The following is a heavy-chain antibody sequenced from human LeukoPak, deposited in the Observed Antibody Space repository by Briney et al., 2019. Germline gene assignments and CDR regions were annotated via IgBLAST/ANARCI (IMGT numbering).Heavy chain of an antibody. D-gene: IGHD6-19*01. Sequence: ASVKVSCKASGGTFSSYSISWVLQAPGQGLEWMGRIIPILGIANYAQKFQGRVTITADKSTSTAYMELSSLRSEDTAVYYCASYGSGWYSGDYWGQGTLVTVSS. CDR1: GGTFSSYS. J-gene: IGHJ4*02. CDR3: ASYGSGWYSGDY. CDR2: IIPILGIA. V-gene: IGHV1-69*02.